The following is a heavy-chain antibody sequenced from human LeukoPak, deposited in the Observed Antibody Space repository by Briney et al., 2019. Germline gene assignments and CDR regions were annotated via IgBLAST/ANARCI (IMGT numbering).Heavy chain of an antibody. CDR2: ITASGSST. V-gene: IGHV3-23*01. D-gene: IGHD6-13*01. Sequence: GGSLRLSCAASGFTFRSYAMNWVRQAPGEGLEWVSGITASGSSTYYADSVKGRFTISRDNSKNTLYLQMNSLRAEDTAVYYCVNSPGTAAGNWFDPWGQGTLVTVSS. J-gene: IGHJ5*02. CDR3: VNSPGTAAGNWFDP. CDR1: GFTFRSYA.